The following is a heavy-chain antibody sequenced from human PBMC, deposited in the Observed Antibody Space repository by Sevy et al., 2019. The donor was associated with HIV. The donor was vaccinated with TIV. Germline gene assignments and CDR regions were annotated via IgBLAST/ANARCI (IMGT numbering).Heavy chain of an antibody. J-gene: IGHJ6*03. D-gene: IGHD3-10*01. CDR2: IYQSGST. CDR3: ARAGLWFGELYYMDV. Sequence: SETLSLTCAVSGGSISSGGYSWSWIRQPPGKGLEWIGYIYQSGSTYYNPSLKSRVTISVDRSKNQFSLKLSSVTAADTAVYYCARAGLWFGELYYMDVWGKGTTVTVSS. CDR1: GGSISSGGYS. V-gene: IGHV4-30-2*01.